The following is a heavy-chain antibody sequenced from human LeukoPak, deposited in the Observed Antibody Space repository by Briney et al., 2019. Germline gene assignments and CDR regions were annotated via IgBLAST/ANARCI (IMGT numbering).Heavy chain of an antibody. D-gene: IGHD3-10*01. Sequence: GGSLRLSCAASGFTFSSYAMHWVRQAPGKGLEYVSAISSNGGSTYYANSVKGRFTISRDNSKNTLYLQMGSLRAEDMAVYYCARGTMVRGVMAYYFDYWGQGTLVTVSS. J-gene: IGHJ4*02. CDR1: GFTFSSYA. CDR2: ISSNGGST. CDR3: ARGTMVRGVMAYYFDY. V-gene: IGHV3-64*01.